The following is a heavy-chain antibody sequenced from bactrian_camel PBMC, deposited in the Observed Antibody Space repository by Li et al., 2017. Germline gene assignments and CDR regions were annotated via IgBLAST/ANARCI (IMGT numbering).Heavy chain of an antibody. D-gene: IGHD5*01. CDR3: AADRLVCLSTDTRAEWHY. Sequence: LVESGGGSVQAGGSLRLSCSASGYEYSIQCMAWYRQVSGKEREGIAASAIGPAYRYLGDSVKGRFDVIRDSASNTLYLQMTSLKPEDTGMYYCAADRLVCLSTDTRAEWHYWGQGTQVTVS. V-gene: IGHV3S57*01. J-gene: IGHJ4*01. CDR2: SAIGPAYR. CDR1: GYEYSIQC.